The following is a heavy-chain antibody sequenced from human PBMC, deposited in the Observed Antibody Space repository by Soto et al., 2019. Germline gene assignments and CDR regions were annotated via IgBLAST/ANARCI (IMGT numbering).Heavy chain of an antibody. CDR3: ARFGYSTNIGIDY. J-gene: IGHJ4*02. CDR1: GGTIIGGGYY. V-gene: IGHV4-31*03. D-gene: IGHD3-22*01. CDR2: IYYSGST. Sequence: TMSLSCTVSGGTIIGGGYYWSWIRKHPGKGLEWIGYIYYSGSTYYNPSLKSRVTISVDTSKNQFSLKLSSVTAADTAVYYCARFGYSTNIGIDYWGQGTLVTVSS.